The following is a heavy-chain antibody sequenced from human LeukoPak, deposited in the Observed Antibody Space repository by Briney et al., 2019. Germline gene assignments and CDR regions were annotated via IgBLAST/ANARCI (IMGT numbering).Heavy chain of an antibody. CDR3: ARDVDWLPFDY. CDR2: IKSDGTAT. CDR1: GFTINSYW. Sequence: SGGSLRLSCAASGFTINSYWMHWVRQAPGKGLVSVSRIKSDGTATDYADSVKGRFTISRDNARNTVYLQMNSLRAEDTAVYFCARDVDWLPFDYWGQGTLVTVSS. J-gene: IGHJ4*02. D-gene: IGHD3-9*01. V-gene: IGHV3-74*01.